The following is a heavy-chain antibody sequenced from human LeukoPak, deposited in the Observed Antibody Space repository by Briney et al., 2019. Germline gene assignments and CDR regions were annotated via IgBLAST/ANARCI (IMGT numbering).Heavy chain of an antibody. CDR1: GITFSSNY. CDR2: IYSGGRT. V-gene: IGHV3-66*01. CDR3: ARAPTLYGSGPVLDY. J-gene: IGHJ4*02. Sequence: GGSLRLSCAASGITFSSNYMSWVRQPPGKGLEWASVIYSGGRTYCADSVKGRFTISRDNAKDTLYLQMNSLRAEDTAVYYCARAPTLYGSGPVLDYWGQGTLVTVSS. D-gene: IGHD3-10*01.